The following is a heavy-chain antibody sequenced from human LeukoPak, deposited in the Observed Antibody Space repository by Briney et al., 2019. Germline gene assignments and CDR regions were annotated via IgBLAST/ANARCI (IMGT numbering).Heavy chain of an antibody. CDR3: ARAPGDYDFWSGYFSFDY. CDR1: GFTFSSYS. J-gene: IGHJ4*02. V-gene: IGHV3-21*01. Sequence: GGSLRLSCAASGFTFSSYSMNWVRQAPGKGLEWVSSISSSSSYIYYADSVKGRFTISRDNAKNSLYLQMNSLRAEDTAVYYCARAPGDYDFWSGYFSFDYWGQGTLVTVSS. CDR2: ISSSSSYI. D-gene: IGHD3-3*01.